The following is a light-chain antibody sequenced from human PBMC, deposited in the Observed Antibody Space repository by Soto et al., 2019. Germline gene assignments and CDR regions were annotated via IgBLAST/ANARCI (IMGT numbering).Light chain of an antibody. Sequence: EIVMTQSPATLSVSPGERATLSCRASQSVGSNLAWYQQKPGQAPRLLIYGASTRATGIPARFSGSGSGTEFTLTISSLQSEDFAIYFCQQYNSYRRTFGQGTKVEIK. CDR2: GAS. CDR3: QQYNSYRRT. J-gene: IGKJ1*01. V-gene: IGKV3-15*01. CDR1: QSVGSN.